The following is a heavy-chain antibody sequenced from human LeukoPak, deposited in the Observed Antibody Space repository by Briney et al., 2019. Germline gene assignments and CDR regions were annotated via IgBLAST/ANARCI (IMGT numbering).Heavy chain of an antibody. D-gene: IGHD3-10*01. V-gene: IGHV1-69*13. CDR2: IIPIFGTA. J-gene: IGHJ4*02. CDR1: GYTFTSYA. CDR3: ASGYGSGSYNNYYFDY. Sequence: SVKVSCKASGYTFTSYAMNWVRQAPGQGLEWMGGIIPIFGTANYAQKFQGRVTITADESTSTAYMELSSLRSEDTAVYYCASGYGSGSYNNYYFDYWGQGTLVTVSS.